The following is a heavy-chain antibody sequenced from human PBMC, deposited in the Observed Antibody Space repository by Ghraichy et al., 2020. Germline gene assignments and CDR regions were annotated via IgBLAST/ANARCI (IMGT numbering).Heavy chain of an antibody. Sequence: ASVKVSCKASGYTFTDYYMNWVRQAPGQGLEWMGWINPNSGGTIYAQKFQGRVTMTRDTSITTVHMELSRLRSDDTAVYYCARDLQHGRSLGWFNPLGQGSLVIVSS. CDR1: GYTFTDYY. D-gene: IGHD3-16*02. CDR3: ARDLQHGRSLGWFNP. J-gene: IGHJ5*02. V-gene: IGHV1-2*02. CDR2: INPNSGGT.